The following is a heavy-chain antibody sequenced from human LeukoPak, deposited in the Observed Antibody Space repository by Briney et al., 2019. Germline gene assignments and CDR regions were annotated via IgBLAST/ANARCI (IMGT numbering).Heavy chain of an antibody. CDR1: GGTFSSYA. J-gene: IGHJ5*02. CDR3: ARALPHRRLMDTTMEQHWFDP. V-gene: IGHV1-46*01. D-gene: IGHD5-18*01. CDR2: INPSGSST. Sequence: ASVKVSCKASGGTFSSYAISWVRQAPGQGLEWMGMINPSGSSTNYAQKFQGRVTMTRDMSTSTVYMELSSLRSEDTAMYYCARALPHRRLMDTTMEQHWFDPWGQGTLVTVSS.